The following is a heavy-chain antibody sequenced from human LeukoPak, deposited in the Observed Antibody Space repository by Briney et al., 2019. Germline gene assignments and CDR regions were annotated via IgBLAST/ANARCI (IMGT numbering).Heavy chain of an antibody. CDR2: MYYNGVT. CDR3: ARVGSGWLYNWFDP. J-gene: IGHJ5*02. V-gene: IGHV4-38-2*02. Sequence: PSETLSLTCSVSGYSLNNGFYWDWIRQPPGRGLEWIGGMYYNGVTYYNPSLKSRVHISPDTSKNHFSLKLSSVTAADTAVYYCARVGSGWLYNWFDPWGQGTLVTVSS. D-gene: IGHD6-19*01. CDR1: GYSLNNGFY.